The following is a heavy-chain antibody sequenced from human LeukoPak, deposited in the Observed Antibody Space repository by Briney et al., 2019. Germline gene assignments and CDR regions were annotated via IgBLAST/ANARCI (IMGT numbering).Heavy chain of an antibody. Sequence: PGGSLRLSCAASGFTFSSYSMNWVRQAPGKGLEWVSSISSSSSYMYYADSVKGRFTISRDNAKNSLFLQMNSLRAEDTAVYYCASRHCSGGGCYFAGADPFDYWGQGTLVTVSS. CDR3: ASRHCSGGGCYFAGADPFDY. V-gene: IGHV3-21*04. CDR2: ISSSSSYM. J-gene: IGHJ4*02. CDR1: GFTFSSYS. D-gene: IGHD2-15*01.